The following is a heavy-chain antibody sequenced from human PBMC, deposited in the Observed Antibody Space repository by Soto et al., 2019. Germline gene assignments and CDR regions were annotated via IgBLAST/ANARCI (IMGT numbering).Heavy chain of an antibody. V-gene: IGHV4-39*01. CDR1: GGSISSSSYY. CDR2: IYYSGST. Sequence: QLQLQESGPGLVKPSETLSLTCTVSGGSISSSSYYWGWIRQPPGKGLEWIGSIYYSGSTYYNPSLKSRVTISVDASKNQFSLKLSFVTAADTAVYYCARRQYNWNDGYWDYWGQGTVVTVSS. CDR3: ARRQYNWNDGYWDY. J-gene: IGHJ4*02. D-gene: IGHD1-20*01.